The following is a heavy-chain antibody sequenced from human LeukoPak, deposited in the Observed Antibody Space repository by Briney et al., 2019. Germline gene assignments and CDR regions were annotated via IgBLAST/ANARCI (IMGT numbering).Heavy chain of an antibody. CDR2: VHQTGVT. CDR3: VRSATIAVFRYGMDV. D-gene: IGHD5-24*01. Sequence: SETLSLTCSVSGGSITSLYWSWVRQPPGKGLGYVGYVHQTGVTNYNPSLRGRVTVSMDTSKNQFSLKLNSVTAADTAVYYCVRSATIAVFRYGMDVWGQGTTVTVSS. J-gene: IGHJ6*02. V-gene: IGHV4-59*11. CDR1: GGSITSLY.